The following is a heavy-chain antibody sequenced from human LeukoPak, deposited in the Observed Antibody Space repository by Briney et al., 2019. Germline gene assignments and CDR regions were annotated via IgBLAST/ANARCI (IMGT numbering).Heavy chain of an antibody. Sequence: ASVKVSCKASGYTFTGYYMHWVRQAPGKGLEWMGGFDPEDGETIYAQKFQGRVTMTEDTSTDTAYMELSSLRSEDTAVYYCATPEVGARDYFDYWGQGTLVTVSS. J-gene: IGHJ4*02. D-gene: IGHD1-26*01. CDR1: GYTFTGYY. CDR2: FDPEDGET. V-gene: IGHV1-24*01. CDR3: ATPEVGARDYFDY.